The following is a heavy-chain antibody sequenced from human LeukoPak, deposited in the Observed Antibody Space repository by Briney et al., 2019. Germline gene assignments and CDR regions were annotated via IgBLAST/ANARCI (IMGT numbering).Heavy chain of an antibody. Sequence: GGSLRLSCAASGFTFSSYAMSWVRQAPGKGLEWVSAISVSGGSTYYADSEKGRFTISRDNSKNTLYLQMNSLRAEDTAVYYCAKDRSYYDSSGYLYYWGQGTLVTVSS. D-gene: IGHD3-22*01. V-gene: IGHV3-23*01. CDR1: GFTFSSYA. CDR2: ISVSGGST. J-gene: IGHJ4*02. CDR3: AKDRSYYDSSGYLYY.